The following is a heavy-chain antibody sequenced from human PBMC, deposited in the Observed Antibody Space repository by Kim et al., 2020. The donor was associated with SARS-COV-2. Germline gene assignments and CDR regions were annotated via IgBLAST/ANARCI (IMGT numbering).Heavy chain of an antibody. Sequence: GGSLRLSCSASGFRFGDYAMNWFRQAPGKGLEWVSFIRTQTYGGTTEYAASVRGRFTMSRDDSKSIAYLQMNSLKTDDTAVYYCTRDPVAATNWFDPWGQGTLVTVSS. V-gene: IGHV3-49*03. J-gene: IGHJ5*02. CDR2: IRTQTYGGTT. D-gene: IGHD2-15*01. CDR3: TRDPVAATNWFDP. CDR1: GFRFGDYA.